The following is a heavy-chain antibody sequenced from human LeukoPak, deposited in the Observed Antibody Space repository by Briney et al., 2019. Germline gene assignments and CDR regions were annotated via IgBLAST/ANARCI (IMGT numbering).Heavy chain of an antibody. CDR1: GYSFASYW. J-gene: IGHJ5*02. Sequence: GESLKISCKGSGYSFASYWIGWGRQMPGKGMEWMGIIFPADSDTRYSPSLRGQVTISVDTSISAAYLQWSSLKASDTAMYYCARLYDSSANFIDPWGQGTLVTVSS. CDR3: ARLYDSSANFIDP. D-gene: IGHD3-22*01. V-gene: IGHV5-51*01. CDR2: IFPADSDT.